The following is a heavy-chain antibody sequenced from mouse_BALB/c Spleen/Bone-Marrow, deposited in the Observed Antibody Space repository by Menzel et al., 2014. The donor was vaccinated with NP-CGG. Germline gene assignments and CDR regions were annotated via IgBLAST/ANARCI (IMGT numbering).Heavy chain of an antibody. CDR2: ISSGGSYT. J-gene: IGHJ2*01. V-gene: IGHV5-9*02. D-gene: IGHD4-1*01. Sequence: EVKLVESGGGLVKPGGSLKLSCAASGFAFSSYDMSWVRQTPEKRLEWVATISSGGSYTYYPDSVKGRFTISRDNARNTLYLQTSSLRSEDTALYYCARPLTGAYFDYWGQGTTLTVSS. CDR1: GFAFSSYD. CDR3: ARPLTGAYFDY.